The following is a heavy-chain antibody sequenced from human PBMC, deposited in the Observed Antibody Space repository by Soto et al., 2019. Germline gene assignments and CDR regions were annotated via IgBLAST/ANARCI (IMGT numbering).Heavy chain of an antibody. CDR2: IIPIFGTA. Sequence: QVQLVQSGAEVKKPGSSVKVSCKASGGTFSSYAISWVRQAPGQGLEWMGGIIPIFGTANYAQKFQGRVTIPEDKSTSTAYGGRSGLRSEDTAVYCGAGGGPVAGGDFAYGGQGTLVPAPS. D-gene: IGHD3-10*01. CDR3: AGGGPVAGGDFAY. CDR1: GGTFSSYA. V-gene: IGHV1-69*06. J-gene: IGHJ4*02.